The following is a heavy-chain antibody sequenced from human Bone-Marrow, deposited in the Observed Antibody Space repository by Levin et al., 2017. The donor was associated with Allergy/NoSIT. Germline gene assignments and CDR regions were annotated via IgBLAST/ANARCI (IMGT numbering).Heavy chain of an antibody. J-gene: IGHJ4*02. V-gene: IGHV3-30*01. CDR2: ISYGGKKK. D-gene: IGHD2-15*01. CDR1: GFTFSLYS. Sequence: GGSLRLSCAASGFTFSLYSMHWVRQAPGKGLEWVAVISYGGKKKSYVDSVKGRFTVSRDNSRNTLYLQMDSLRVEDTAVYYCARDQDVGVVVGYFDYWSRGTLVTVSS. CDR3: ARDQDVGVVVGYFDY.